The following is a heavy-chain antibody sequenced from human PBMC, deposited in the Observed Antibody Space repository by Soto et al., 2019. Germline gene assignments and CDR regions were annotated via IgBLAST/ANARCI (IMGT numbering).Heavy chain of an antibody. CDR1: GFTFGDYA. Sequence: GGSLRLSCTASGFTFGDYAMSWFRQAPGKGLEWVGFIRSKAYGGTTEYAASVKGRFTISRDDSKSIAYLQMNSLKTEDTAVYYCTFNYGSGSYYRFDYWGQGTLVTVSS. CDR2: IRSKAYGGTT. CDR3: TFNYGSGSYYRFDY. J-gene: IGHJ4*02. D-gene: IGHD3-10*01. V-gene: IGHV3-49*03.